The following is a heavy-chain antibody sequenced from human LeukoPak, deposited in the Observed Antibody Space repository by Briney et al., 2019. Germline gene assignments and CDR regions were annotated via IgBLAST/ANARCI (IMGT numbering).Heavy chain of an antibody. CDR1: GFSLSTSGVD. J-gene: IGHJ1*01. D-gene: IGHD6-13*01. CDR2: IYWDDDK. CDR3: AHRLGAAAGEYFQH. V-gene: IGHV2-5*02. Sequence: SGPTLVKPTQTLTLTCTFSGFSLSTSGVDVGWIRQPPGKALEWLALIYWDDDKRYSPSLKSRLTITKDTSKNQVVLTMTNMDPVDTATYYCAHRLGAAAGEYFQHWGQGTLVTVSS.